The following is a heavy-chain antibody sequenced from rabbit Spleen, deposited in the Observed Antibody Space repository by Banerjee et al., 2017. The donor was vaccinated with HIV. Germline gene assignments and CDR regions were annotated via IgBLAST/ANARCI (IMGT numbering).Heavy chain of an antibody. V-gene: IGHV1S40*01. J-gene: IGHJ6*01. Sequence: QSLEESGGDLVKPGGTLTLTCKASGFSFSDRDVMCWVRQAPGKGLEWVACVYAGSSGSTYSATWAKGRFTISKSSSTTVTLQMTGLTAADTATYFCARDTGSSFSSYGMDLWGPGTLVTVS. CDR2: VYAGSSGST. CDR1: GFSFSDRDV. CDR3: ARDTGSSFSSYGMDL. D-gene: IGHD8-1*01.